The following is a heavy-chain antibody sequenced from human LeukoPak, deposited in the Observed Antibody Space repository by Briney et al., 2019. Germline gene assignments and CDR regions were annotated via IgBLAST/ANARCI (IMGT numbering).Heavy chain of an antibody. D-gene: IGHD3-16*02. Sequence: GGSLRLSCAASGFTFSSYAMHWVRQAPGKGLEWVAVISYDGSNKYYADSVKGRFTISRDNSKNTLYLQMNSLRAEDTAVYYCARGGGLGELSYYGMDVWGQGTTVTVSS. CDR2: ISYDGSNK. CDR1: GFTFSSYA. V-gene: IGHV3-30-3*01. J-gene: IGHJ6*02. CDR3: ARGGGLGELSYYGMDV.